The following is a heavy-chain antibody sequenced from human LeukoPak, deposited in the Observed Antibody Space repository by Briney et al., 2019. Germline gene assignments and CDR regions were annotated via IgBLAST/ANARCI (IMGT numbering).Heavy chain of an antibody. CDR3: ARVRRYCSSTSCYTSLGY. J-gene: IGHJ4*02. CDR1: GFTLSTYS. V-gene: IGHV3-48*04. Sequence: GGSLRLSCTASGFTLSTYSMNWVRQAPGKGLEWVSYISSSSNTIYYADSVKGRFTISRDNAKNSLYLQMNSLRSEDTAVYYCARVRRYCSSTSCYTSLGYWGQGTLVTVSS. D-gene: IGHD2-2*02. CDR2: ISSSSNTI.